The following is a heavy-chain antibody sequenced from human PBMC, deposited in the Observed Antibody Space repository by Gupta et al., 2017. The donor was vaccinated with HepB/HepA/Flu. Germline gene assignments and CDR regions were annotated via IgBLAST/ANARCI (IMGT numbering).Heavy chain of an antibody. CDR2: IVSDMRP. D-gene: IGHD3-3*02. CDR3: AKDLHFWSGMDV. V-gene: IGHV3-23*01. Sequence: EVQLLESGGGLVQPGGSLRFSCAVSGFRFGGPALRWVRQAPGKGLECVSGIVSDMRPHYTDSVRGRFTISRDNSENTMYLQMSSLRAEDTAVDYCAKDLHFWSGMDVWGKGTTVTVSS. J-gene: IGHJ6*03. CDR1: GFRFGGPA.